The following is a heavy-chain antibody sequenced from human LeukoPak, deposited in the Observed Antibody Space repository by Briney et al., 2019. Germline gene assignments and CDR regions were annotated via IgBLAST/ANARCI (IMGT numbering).Heavy chain of an antibody. CDR2: IYTSGST. Sequence: PSETLSLTCTVSGGSISSGSYYWSWIRQPAGKGLEWIGRIYTSGSTNYNPSLKSRVTISVDTSKNQFSLKLSSVTAADTAVYYCARDSREWLLAFDYWGQGTLVTVSS. CDR1: GGSISSGSYY. CDR3: ARDSREWLLAFDY. D-gene: IGHD3-3*01. J-gene: IGHJ4*02. V-gene: IGHV4-61*02.